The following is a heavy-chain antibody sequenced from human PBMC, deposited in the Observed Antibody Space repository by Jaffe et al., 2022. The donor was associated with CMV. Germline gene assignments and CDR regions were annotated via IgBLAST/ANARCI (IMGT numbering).Heavy chain of an antibody. D-gene: IGHD3-22*01. V-gene: IGHV3-53*02. CDR1: GFSVSSNY. J-gene: IGHJ2*01. Sequence: EVQLVETGGRLIQPGGSLRLSCAASGFSVSSNYMSWVRQAPGKGLEWVSVIYSGGSTFYADSVKGRFTISRDNSKNTLYLQMNSLRAEDTAVYYCAREHNYYDSSGYKQNWYFDLWGRGTLVTVSS. CDR2: IYSGGST. CDR3: AREHNYYDSSGYKQNWYFDL.